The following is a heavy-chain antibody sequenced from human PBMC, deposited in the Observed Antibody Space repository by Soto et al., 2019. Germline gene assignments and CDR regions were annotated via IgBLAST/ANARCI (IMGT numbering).Heavy chain of an antibody. Sequence: VGSLRLSCAVSGFTPTTYSMNWVRQAPGKGLEWISFINKNGFTIYYADSVKGRFTISRDYAKNSLYLQMDSLRHEDTAVYYCARGAVTGTSLFDYWGLGTLVTVSS. J-gene: IGHJ4*02. CDR3: ARGAVTGTSLFDY. V-gene: IGHV3-48*02. D-gene: IGHD6-19*01. CDR1: GFTPTTYS. CDR2: INKNGFTI.